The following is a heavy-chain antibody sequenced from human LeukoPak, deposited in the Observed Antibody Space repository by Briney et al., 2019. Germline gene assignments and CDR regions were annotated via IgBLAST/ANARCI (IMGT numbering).Heavy chain of an antibody. V-gene: IGHV5-51*01. D-gene: IGHD6-19*01. CDR3: ARLSRAVLTYGMDV. Sequence: GESLEISCNGSGYSLPSYWIAWMRQMPGKGLEWKEHIYPGYSNPRYSPSFQGQVNISADESISIGYLQWSSLKASDTAMYYCARLSRAVLTYGMDVWGKGTTVTVSS. CDR1: GYSLPSYW. CDR2: IYPGYSNP. J-gene: IGHJ6*04.